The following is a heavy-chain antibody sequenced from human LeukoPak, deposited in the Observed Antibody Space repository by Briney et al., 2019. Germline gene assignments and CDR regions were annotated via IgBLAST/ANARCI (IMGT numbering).Heavy chain of an antibody. V-gene: IGHV3-30-3*01. Sequence: GGSLRLSCAASGFTFSSYAMHWVRQAPGTGLEWVAVISYDGSNKYYADSVKGRFTISRGNSKNTLYLQVNSLRAEDTALYYCARDLLTYNWNDYFDYWGQGTLVTVSS. CDR3: ARDLLTYNWNDYFDY. CDR1: GFTFSSYA. D-gene: IGHD1-20*01. CDR2: ISYDGSNK. J-gene: IGHJ4*02.